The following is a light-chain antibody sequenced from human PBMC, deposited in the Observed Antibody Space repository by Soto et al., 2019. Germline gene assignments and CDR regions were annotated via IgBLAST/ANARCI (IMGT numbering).Light chain of an antibody. CDR2: SNN. CDR3: AAWDDSLNVYV. J-gene: IGLJ1*01. Sequence: QAVVTQPPSASGTPGQRVTISCSGSSSNIGSNTVNWYQQLPGPAPKLLIYSNNQRPSGVPDRFSGSKSGTSDSLAISGLQSEDEADYYCAAWDDSLNVYVFGTGTKLTVI. V-gene: IGLV1-44*01. CDR1: SSNIGSNT.